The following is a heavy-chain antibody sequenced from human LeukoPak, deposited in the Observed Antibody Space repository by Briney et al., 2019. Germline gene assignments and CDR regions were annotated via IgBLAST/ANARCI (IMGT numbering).Heavy chain of an antibody. CDR2: IYPGDSDT. CDR1: GFSFTSYW. J-gene: IGHJ4*02. CDR3: ARHRKAAGDFDY. V-gene: IGHV5-51*01. D-gene: IGHD6-25*01. Sequence: GESLKISCEGSGFSFTSYWIGWVRQMPGKGLEWMGLIYPGDSDTRYSPSFQGQVTISADKSISTAYLQWSSLKASDTAMYCCARHRKAAGDFDYWGQGTLVTVSS.